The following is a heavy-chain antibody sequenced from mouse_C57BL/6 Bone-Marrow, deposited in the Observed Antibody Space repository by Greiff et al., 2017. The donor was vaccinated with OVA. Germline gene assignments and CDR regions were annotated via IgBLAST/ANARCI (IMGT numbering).Heavy chain of an antibody. D-gene: IGHD2-1*01. CDR3: ARHDYYGLRMDY. J-gene: IGHJ4*01. CDR1: GSTFSSYG. CDR2: ISSGGSYT. V-gene: IGHV5-6*01. Sequence: EVHLVESGGDLVKPGGSLNLSCAASGSTFSSYGMSWVRQTPAKRLEWVATISSGGSYTYYPDSVKGRFTISRDNAKNTLYLQMSSLKSEDTAMYYCARHDYYGLRMDYWGQGTSVTVSS.